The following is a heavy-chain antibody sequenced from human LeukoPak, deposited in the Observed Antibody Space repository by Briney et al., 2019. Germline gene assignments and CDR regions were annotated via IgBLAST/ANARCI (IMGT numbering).Heavy chain of an antibody. V-gene: IGHV1-46*01. CDR2: INPGGDNT. CDR1: GYTFTNYY. D-gene: IGHD2-15*01. Sequence: GASVKVSCKASGYTFTNYYIHWVRQAPGQGLEWMGLINPGGDNTDYAQNFQGRVTMTRDTSTSTVYVGLSSLRSEDTAVYYCARDLGDSGGINWFDPWGQGTLVTVSS. J-gene: IGHJ5*02. CDR3: ARDLGDSGGINWFDP.